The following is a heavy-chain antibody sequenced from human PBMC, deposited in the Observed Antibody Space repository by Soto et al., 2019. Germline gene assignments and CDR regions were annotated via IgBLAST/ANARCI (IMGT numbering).Heavy chain of an antibody. CDR3: ARGGRGFDI. CDR1: GDSVSTSRVV. V-gene: IGHV6-1*01. J-gene: IGHJ3*02. CDR2: TYYRSKWFD. Sequence: SQTLSLTCAISGDSVSTSRVVWNWIRQSPSRGLEWLGRTYYRSKWFDEYVPSVKSRVTINPDTSKNQFSLQLNSVTPEDTAVYYCARGGRGFDIWGQGTMVTVSS.